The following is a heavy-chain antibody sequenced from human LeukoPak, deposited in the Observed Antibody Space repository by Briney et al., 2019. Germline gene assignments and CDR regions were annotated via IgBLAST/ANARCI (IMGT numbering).Heavy chain of an antibody. CDR3: ATPAPYWSHWLIFV. CDR1: GYTLTELS. D-gene: IGHD6-19*01. J-gene: IGHJ4*02. V-gene: IGHV1-24*01. Sequence: SVKVSCKVSGYTLTELSMHWVRQAPGKGLEWMGGFDSEDGETIYAQKFQGRVTMTEDTSTDTAYMELSSLRSEDTAVYYCATPAPYWSHWLIFVWGQGTSVSLSS. CDR2: FDSEDGET.